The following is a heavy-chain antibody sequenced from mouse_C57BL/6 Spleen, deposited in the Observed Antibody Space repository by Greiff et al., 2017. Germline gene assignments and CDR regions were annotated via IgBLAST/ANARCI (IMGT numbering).Heavy chain of an antibody. J-gene: IGHJ4*01. D-gene: IGHD3-3*01. CDR3: ARRGCAYAMDY. CDR2: INPNNGGT. CDR1: GYTFTDYY. V-gene: IGHV1-26*01. Sequence: VQLQQSGPELVKPGASVKISCKASGYTFTDYYMNWVKQSHGKSLEWIGDINPNNGGTNYNQKFKGKATLTVDKSSSTAYMELRSLTSEDSAFYYCARRGCAYAMDYWGQGTSVTVSS.